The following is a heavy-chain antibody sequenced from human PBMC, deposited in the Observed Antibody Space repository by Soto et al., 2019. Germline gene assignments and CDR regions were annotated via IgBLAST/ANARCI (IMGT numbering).Heavy chain of an antibody. Sequence: GASVKVSCKASGYTFTSYGISWVRQAPGQGLEWMGWVSAYNGNTNYAQKLQGRVTMTTDTSTSTAYMELRSLRSDDTAVYYCASYTIWSGYYYFDYWGQGTLVTVSS. V-gene: IGHV1-18*01. CDR1: GYTFTSYG. CDR3: ASYTIWSGYYYFDY. CDR2: VSAYNGNT. J-gene: IGHJ4*02. D-gene: IGHD3-3*01.